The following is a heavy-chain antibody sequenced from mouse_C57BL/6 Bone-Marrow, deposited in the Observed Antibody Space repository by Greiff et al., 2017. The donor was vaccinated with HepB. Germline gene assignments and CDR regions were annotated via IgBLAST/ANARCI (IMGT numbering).Heavy chain of an antibody. J-gene: IGHJ3*01. CDR2: ISSGSSTI. D-gene: IGHD2-12*01. V-gene: IGHV5-17*01. CDR3: ARGRRGGFAY. Sequence: DVKLVESGGGLVKPGGSLKLSCAASGFTFSDYGMYWVRQAPEKGLEWVAYISSGSSTIYYADKVKGRFTISRDNAKNTLFLQMTSLRSEDTAMYYCARGRRGGFAYWGQGTLVTVSA. CDR1: GFTFSDYG.